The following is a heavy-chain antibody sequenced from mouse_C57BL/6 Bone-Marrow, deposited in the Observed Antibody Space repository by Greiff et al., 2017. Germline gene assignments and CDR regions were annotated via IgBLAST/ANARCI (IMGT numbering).Heavy chain of an antibody. D-gene: IGHD1-1*01. J-gene: IGHJ4*01. CDR2: IDPANGNP. CDR1: GFNIQNTY. CDR3: ALTTAVATGAMDY. Sequence: DVQLQESVAELVRPGASVKLSCTASGFNIQNTYMHWVKQRPEQGLEWIGRIDPANGNPKYAPKFPGKATITADTSSNPAYLQLSSLTSEDTAIYYGALTTAVATGAMDYWGQGTAVTVSS. V-gene: IGHV14-3*01.